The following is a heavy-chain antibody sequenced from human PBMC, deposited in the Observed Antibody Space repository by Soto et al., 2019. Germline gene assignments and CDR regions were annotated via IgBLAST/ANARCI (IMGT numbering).Heavy chain of an antibody. V-gene: IGHV3-15*01. CDR2: IKSKADGETK. J-gene: IGHJ5*02. CDR1: GFTFSHAW. Sequence: EMHLVDSGGGLVKPGGSLRLSCAASGFTFSHAWMSWVRQAPGKGLEWVGRIKSKADGETKDYGAPVRGRFTISRDDSQDILYLHMNSLRIEDTAVYYCCVIKRRDQYSTSGYWFDPWGPGTLVIVSS. D-gene: IGHD4-4*01. CDR3: CVIKRRDQYSTSGYWFDP.